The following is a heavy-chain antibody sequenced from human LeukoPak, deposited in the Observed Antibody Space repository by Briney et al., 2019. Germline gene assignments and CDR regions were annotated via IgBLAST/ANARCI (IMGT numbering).Heavy chain of an antibody. J-gene: IGHJ4*02. CDR3: ARHAYCSGGGGGCYSPEYYFDY. CDR2: IYYSGST. Sequence: GSLRLSCAASGFTFSTYAMSWIRQPPGKGLEWIGFIYYSGSTNYNPSLKSRVTISVVTSKNQFSLKLSSVTAADTAVYYCARHAYCSGGGGGCYSPEYYFDYWGRGTLVTVSS. CDR1: GFTFSTYA. D-gene: IGHD2-15*01. V-gene: IGHV4-59*08.